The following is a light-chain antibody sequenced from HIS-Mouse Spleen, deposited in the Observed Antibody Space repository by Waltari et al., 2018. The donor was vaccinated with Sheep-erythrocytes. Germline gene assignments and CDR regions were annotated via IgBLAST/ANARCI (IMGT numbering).Light chain of an antibody. CDR2: EGS. J-gene: IGLJ3*02. V-gene: IGLV2-23*01. CDR1: SSDVGSYNL. Sequence: QSALTQPASVSGSPGQSITISCTGTSSDVGSYNLFSWYQQHPGKAPKLMIYEGSKRPSVVTNRFSGSNSGNTASLTISGLQAEDEADYYCCSYAGSSTPWVFGGGTKLTVL. CDR3: CSYAGSSTPWV.